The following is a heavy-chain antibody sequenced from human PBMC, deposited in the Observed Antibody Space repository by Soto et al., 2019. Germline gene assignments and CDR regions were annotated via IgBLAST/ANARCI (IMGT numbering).Heavy chain of an antibody. Sequence: GGSLRLSCAASGFTFSSYGMHWVHQAPGKGLEWVAVIWYDGSNKYYADSVKGRFTISRDNSKNTLYLQMNSLRAEDTAVYYCARVRGGSTGTIFGVVTTKQDYYYYYGMDVWGQGTTVTVSS. D-gene: IGHD3-3*01. V-gene: IGHV3-33*01. CDR2: IWYDGSNK. CDR1: GFTFSSYG. CDR3: ARVRGGSTGTIFGVVTTKQDYYYYYGMDV. J-gene: IGHJ6*02.